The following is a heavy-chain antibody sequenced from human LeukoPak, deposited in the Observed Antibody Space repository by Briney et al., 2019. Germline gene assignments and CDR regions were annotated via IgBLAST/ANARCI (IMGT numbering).Heavy chain of an antibody. D-gene: IGHD5-24*01. V-gene: IGHV4-59*04. CDR2: VYYNGDA. J-gene: IGHJ5*02. Sequence: PSETLSLTCTVSGGSISSYYWAWIRQPPGKGLEWIGNVYYNGDAFYNPSLESRVIMSEDTSKNHFSLKLTSVTAADTAFYYCATYRDDWFDPWGQGILVTVSS. CDR1: GGSISSYY. CDR3: ATYRDDWFDP.